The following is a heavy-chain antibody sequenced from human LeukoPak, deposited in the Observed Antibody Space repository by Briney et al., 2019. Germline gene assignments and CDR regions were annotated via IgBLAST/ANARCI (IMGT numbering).Heavy chain of an antibody. J-gene: IGHJ4*02. V-gene: IGHV4-34*01. Sequence: SETLSLTCAVSGGSISGYYWTWIRQPPGKGLEWLGEIHYSGTINNNPSLQSRVTISADTSNNHFSLKMNSVTAADTAIYYCSRGIDAYKCGNSWGQGTLVTVSS. CDR2: IHYSGTI. CDR1: GGSISGYY. CDR3: SRGIDAYKCGNS. D-gene: IGHD5-24*01.